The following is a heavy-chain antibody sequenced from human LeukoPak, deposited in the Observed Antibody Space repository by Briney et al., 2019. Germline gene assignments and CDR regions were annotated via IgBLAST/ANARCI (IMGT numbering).Heavy chain of an antibody. CDR3: ARIAAAGTSSFFDY. Sequence: PSETLSLTCTVSGGSISSYYWSWIRQPPGKGLEWIGYIYYSGSTNYNPSLKSRVTISVDTSNNQFSLKLSSVTAADTAVYYCARIAAAGTSSFFDYWGQGTLVTVSS. J-gene: IGHJ4*02. D-gene: IGHD6-13*01. CDR1: GGSISSYY. V-gene: IGHV4-59*01. CDR2: IYYSGST.